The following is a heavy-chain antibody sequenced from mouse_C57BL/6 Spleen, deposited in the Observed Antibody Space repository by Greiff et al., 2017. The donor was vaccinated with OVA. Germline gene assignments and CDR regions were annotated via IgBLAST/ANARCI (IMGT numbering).Heavy chain of an antibody. J-gene: IGHJ4*01. V-gene: IGHV1-85*01. Sequence: VKLVESGPELVKPGASVKLSCKASGYTFTSYDINWVKQRPGQGLEWIGWIYPRDGSTKYNEKFKGKATLTVDTSSSTAYMELHSLTSEDSAVYFCARRRRDDYGYAMDYWGQGTSVTVSS. CDR3: ARRRRDDYGYAMDY. CDR1: GYTFTSYD. D-gene: IGHD2-4*01. CDR2: IYPRDGST.